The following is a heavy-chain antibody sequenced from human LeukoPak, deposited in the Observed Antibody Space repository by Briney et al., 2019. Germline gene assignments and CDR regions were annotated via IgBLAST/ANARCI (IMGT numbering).Heavy chain of an antibody. J-gene: IGHJ4*02. Sequence: SETLSLTCTVSGYSISSGYYWGWIRQPPGKGLEWIGSIYHSGSTYYNPSLKSRVTISVDTSKNQFSLKLSSVTAADTAVYYCARVGHYNDSSGYHDDYWGQGTLVTDSS. V-gene: IGHV4-38-2*02. CDR2: IYHSGST. CDR1: GYSISSGYY. D-gene: IGHD3-22*01. CDR3: ARVGHYNDSSGYHDDY.